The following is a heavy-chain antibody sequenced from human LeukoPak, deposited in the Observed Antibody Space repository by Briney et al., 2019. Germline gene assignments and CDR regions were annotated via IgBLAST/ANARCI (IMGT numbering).Heavy chain of an antibody. Sequence: HGGSLRLSCAASGFTFSSYAMSWVRQAPGKGLEWVSGIRGSGGSTYYEDSVKGRFTISRDNSNNTLYLQMNSLRAEDTAVYYCAKDYYPPTVTTAIDYWGQGTLVTVSS. J-gene: IGHJ4*02. CDR2: IRGSGGST. CDR3: AKDYYPPTVTTAIDY. V-gene: IGHV3-23*01. CDR1: GFTFSSYA. D-gene: IGHD4-17*01.